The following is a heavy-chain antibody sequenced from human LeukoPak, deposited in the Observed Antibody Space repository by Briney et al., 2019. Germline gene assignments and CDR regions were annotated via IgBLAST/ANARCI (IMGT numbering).Heavy chain of an antibody. D-gene: IGHD2/OR15-2a*01. J-gene: IGHJ4*02. Sequence: PGGALRLSCESSVWSHSTSAMSGVRPAPWKGREWVSIVSGSGGVMFHAAPVKGWFTASNNTSNTPLYLKMNSLRDEDTALYFCAKDSSFWVDVAPVQYWGQGTPVTVSS. CDR1: VWSHSTSA. V-gene: IGHV3-23*01. CDR2: VSGSGGVM. CDR3: AKDSSFWVDVAPVQY.